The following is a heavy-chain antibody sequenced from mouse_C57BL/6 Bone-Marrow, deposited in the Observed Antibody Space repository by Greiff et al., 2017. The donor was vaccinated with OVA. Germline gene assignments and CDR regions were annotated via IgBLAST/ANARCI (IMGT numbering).Heavy chain of an antibody. CDR2: IWRGGST. Sequence: VQLVESGPGLVQPSQSLSITCTVSGFSLTSYGVHWVRQSPGKGLEWLGVIWRGGSTDYNAAFMSRLSITKDNSKSQVFFKMNSLQADDTAIYYCAKRRYYYGSSYGYAMDYWGQGTSVTVSS. J-gene: IGHJ4*01. V-gene: IGHV2-5*01. CDR1: GFSLTSYG. CDR3: AKRRYYYGSSYGYAMDY. D-gene: IGHD1-1*01.